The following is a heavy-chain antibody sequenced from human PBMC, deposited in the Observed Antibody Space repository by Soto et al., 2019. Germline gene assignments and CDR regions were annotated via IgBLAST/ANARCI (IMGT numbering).Heavy chain of an antibody. CDR1: GYTFTSYG. J-gene: IGHJ4*02. V-gene: IGHV1-18*01. CDR2: ISGSNGNT. CDR3: ARLRAAPGSYYFDY. D-gene: IGHD6-13*01. Sequence: QVQLVQSGAEVKKPGASVKVSCKASGYTFTSYGWVRQAPGQELEWMGWISGSNGNTNYAQKLQGRVTMTTDTSTSTAYMELRSLRSDDTAVYYCARLRAAPGSYYFDYWGQGTLVTVSS.